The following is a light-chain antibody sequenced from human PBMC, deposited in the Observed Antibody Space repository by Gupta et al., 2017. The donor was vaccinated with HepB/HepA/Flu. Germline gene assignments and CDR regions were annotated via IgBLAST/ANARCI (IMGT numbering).Light chain of an antibody. V-gene: IGLV3-21*02. Sequence: SYVLTQPPSVSGAPGERASIPCEGDNSGVKSVNWYQQKPGQAPVLVVHDDRARPSGIPARFSGSNSGNTATLTISKVEAGDEADYYCQVWDISDNVIFGGGTKLTVL. CDR3: QVWDISDNVI. CDR1: NSGVKS. J-gene: IGLJ2*01. CDR2: DDR.